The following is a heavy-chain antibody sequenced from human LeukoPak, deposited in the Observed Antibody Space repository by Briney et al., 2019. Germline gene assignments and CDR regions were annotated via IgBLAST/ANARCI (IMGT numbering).Heavy chain of an antibody. CDR2: IYYRGNT. J-gene: IGHJ4*02. CDR3: ARRKVAAEIDY. D-gene: IGHD2-2*01. CDR1: GGSITDTSYF. Sequence: SETLSLTCTVSGGSITDTSYFWGWIRQPPGKGLEWIGSIYYRGNTYYSPSHKSRVTLFVDTSKNQFSLKLSSVTAADTAIYYCARRKVAAEIDYWGQGILVTVSS. V-gene: IGHV4-39*01.